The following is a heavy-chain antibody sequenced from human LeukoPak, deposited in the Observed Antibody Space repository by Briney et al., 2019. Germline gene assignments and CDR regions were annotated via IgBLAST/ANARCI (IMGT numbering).Heavy chain of an antibody. Sequence: PGGSLRLSCAASGFTFDDYGMSWVRQAPGKGRGWVSGINWNGVSTGYADSVRGACTISRDNAKNSLYLQMNSLRAEDTALYYCAREQYQLLYGYYYMDVWGKGTTVTVSS. V-gene: IGHV3-20*04. CDR3: AREQYQLLYGYYYMDV. CDR2: INWNGVST. CDR1: GFTFDDYG. D-gene: IGHD2-2*02. J-gene: IGHJ6*03.